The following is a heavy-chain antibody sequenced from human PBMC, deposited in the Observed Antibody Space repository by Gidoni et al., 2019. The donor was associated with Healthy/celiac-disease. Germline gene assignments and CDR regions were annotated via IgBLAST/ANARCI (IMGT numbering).Heavy chain of an antibody. J-gene: IGHJ4*02. CDR1: GCTCSSYA. CDR2: ISGSGGST. V-gene: IGHV3-23*01. D-gene: IGHD2-8*01. CDR3: AKGLGRLMVYAKVDY. Sequence: EVQLLESGGGWVQPGGSLRLSCAASGCTCSSYAMSWVRQAPGKGLEWVSAISGSGGSTYYADSVKGRFTISRDNSKNTLYLQMNSLRAEDTAVYYCAKGLGRLMVYAKVDYWGQGTLVTVSS.